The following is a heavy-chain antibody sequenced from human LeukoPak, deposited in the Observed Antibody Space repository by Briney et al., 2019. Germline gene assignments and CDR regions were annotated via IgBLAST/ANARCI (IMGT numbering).Heavy chain of an antibody. CDR1: GFTFDDYT. J-gene: IGHJ4*02. CDR3: AKDISPRISYYYFDY. CDR2: ISWDGGST. D-gene: IGHD3-10*01. Sequence: PGGSLRLSCAASGFTFDDYTMHWVRQAPGKGLEWVSLISWDGGSTYYADSVKGRFTISRDNSKNSLYPQMNSLRTEDTALYYCAKDISPRISYYYFDYWGQGTLVTVSS. V-gene: IGHV3-43*01.